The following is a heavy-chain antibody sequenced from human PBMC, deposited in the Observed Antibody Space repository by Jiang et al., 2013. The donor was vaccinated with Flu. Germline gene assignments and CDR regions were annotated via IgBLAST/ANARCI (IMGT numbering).Heavy chain of an antibody. D-gene: IGHD3-22*01. CDR3: ARGYYYDSSGYYYQFDP. J-gene: IGHJ5*02. V-gene: IGHV1-8*01. CDR1: GYTFTSYD. Sequence: GAEVKKPGASVKVSCKASGYTFTSYDINWVRQATGQGLEWMGWMNPNSGNTGYAQKFQGRVTMTRNTSISTAYMELSSLRSEDTAVYYCARGYYYDSSGYYYQFDPWGQGTLVTVSS. CDR2: MNPNSGNT.